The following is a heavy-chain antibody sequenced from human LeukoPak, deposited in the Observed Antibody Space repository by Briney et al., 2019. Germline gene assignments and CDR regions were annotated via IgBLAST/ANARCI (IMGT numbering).Heavy chain of an antibody. J-gene: IGHJ4*02. CDR1: GGSISSHY. CDR2: IYYTGTT. CDR3: ARAYSSSSGRPFDY. Sequence: PSETLSLTCSVSGGSISSHYWSWIRQPPGKELEWIGYIYYTGTTNYKPSLKSRVTISVDTSKNQFSLNLTSVTAADTAVYYCARAYSSSSGRPFDYWGQGTLVTVS. V-gene: IGHV4-59*11. D-gene: IGHD6-6*01.